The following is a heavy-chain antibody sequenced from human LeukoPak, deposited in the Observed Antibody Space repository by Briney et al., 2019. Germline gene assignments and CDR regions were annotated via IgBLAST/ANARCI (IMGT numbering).Heavy chain of an antibody. V-gene: IGHV3-30*19. CDR3: TRGSGVSGTYGSYFQY. Sequence: GGSLRLSCAASGFTFSSYGMHWVRQVPGKGLEWAAVISYDGNNDFYLDSVNGRFTISRDNSKNTLYLQMNSLRVEDTAVYYCTRGSGVSGTYGSYFQYWSQGTLVTVSS. J-gene: IGHJ1*01. D-gene: IGHD3-10*01. CDR1: GFTFSSYG. CDR2: ISYDGNND.